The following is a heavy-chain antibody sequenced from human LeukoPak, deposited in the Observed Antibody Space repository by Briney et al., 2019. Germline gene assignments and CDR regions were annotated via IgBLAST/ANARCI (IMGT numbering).Heavy chain of an antibody. Sequence: GESLKIPCKGSGSPFTSYWIGWVRQMPGKGLEWMGIFYPGDSDTRYSPSFQGQITISADKSISTAYLQWGSLKASDTAMYYCARLNDGHSDYWGQGTLVTVSS. CDR3: ARLNDGHSDY. CDR2: FYPGDSDT. D-gene: IGHD1-1*01. CDR1: GSPFTSYW. J-gene: IGHJ4*02. V-gene: IGHV5-51*01.